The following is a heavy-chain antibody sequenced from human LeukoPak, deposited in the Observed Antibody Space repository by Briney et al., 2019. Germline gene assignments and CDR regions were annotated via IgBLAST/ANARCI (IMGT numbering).Heavy chain of an antibody. CDR2: INHSGST. Sequence: SETLSLTCAVYGESFSGYYWSWIRQPPGKGLEWIGEINHSGSTNYNPSLKSRVTISVDTSKNQFFLKLSSVTAADTAVYYCARGSTVTTWRWFDPWGQGTLVTVSS. CDR1: GESFSGYY. CDR3: ARGSTVTTWRWFDP. V-gene: IGHV4-34*01. J-gene: IGHJ5*02. D-gene: IGHD4-17*01.